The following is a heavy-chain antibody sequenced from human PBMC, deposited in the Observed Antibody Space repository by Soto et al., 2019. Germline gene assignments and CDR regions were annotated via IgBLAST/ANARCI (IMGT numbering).Heavy chain of an antibody. CDR2: INAGNGNT. Sequence: GASVKVSCKASGYTFTSYAMHWVRQAPGQRLEWMGWINAGNGNTKYSQKFQGRVTITRDTSASTAYMEPSSLRSEDTAVYYCARDPPGYSSSWYYYYYGMDVWGQGTTVTVSS. V-gene: IGHV1-3*01. J-gene: IGHJ6*02. D-gene: IGHD6-13*01. CDR3: ARDPPGYSSSWYYYYYGMDV. CDR1: GYTFTSYA.